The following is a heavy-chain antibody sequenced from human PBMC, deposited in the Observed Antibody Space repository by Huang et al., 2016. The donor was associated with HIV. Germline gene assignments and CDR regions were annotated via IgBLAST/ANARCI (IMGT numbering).Heavy chain of an antibody. CDR1: GFSFTSYW. V-gene: IGHV5-51*03. Sequence: EVQLVQSGVEVKKPGESLKIFCKGSGFSFTSYWFGWVGQLPGKGLEWWGITLPGNPNACDSPAFQGQVTISDDKYTRTAYLQWSSLKGSDSAIYYWAFHDSNDFTFDDWGQGTLVAVSS. CDR2: TLPGNPNA. D-gene: IGHD5-18*01. J-gene: IGHJ4*02. CDR3: AFHDSNDFTFDD.